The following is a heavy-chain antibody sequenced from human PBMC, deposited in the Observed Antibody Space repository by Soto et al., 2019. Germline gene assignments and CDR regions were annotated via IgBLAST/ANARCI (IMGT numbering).Heavy chain of an antibody. V-gene: IGHV4-4*07. D-gene: IGHD3-10*01. CDR3: ARDSYGSGRVYSFDY. J-gene: IGHJ4*02. CDR2: IYTSGST. CDR1: GGSISSYY. Sequence: QVQLQESGPGLVKPSETLSLTCTVSGGSISSYYWSWIRQPAGKGLEWIGRIYTSGSTNYNPSLKSRVTMSVDTSKNQFSRKLSPVTAADTAVYYCARDSYGSGRVYSFDYWGQGTLVTVSS.